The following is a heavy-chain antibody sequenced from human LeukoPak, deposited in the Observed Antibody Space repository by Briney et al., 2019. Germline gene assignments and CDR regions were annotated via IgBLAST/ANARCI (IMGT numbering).Heavy chain of an antibody. CDR1: GGTFISYA. Sequence: SVKVSCKASGGTFISYAISWVRQAPGQGLEWMGGIIPIFGTANYAQKFQGRVTITADESTSTAYMELSSLRSEDTAVYYCARVEAVAGTTADYWSQGTLVTVSS. D-gene: IGHD6-19*01. V-gene: IGHV1-69*13. J-gene: IGHJ4*02. CDR2: IIPIFGTA. CDR3: ARVEAVAGTTADY.